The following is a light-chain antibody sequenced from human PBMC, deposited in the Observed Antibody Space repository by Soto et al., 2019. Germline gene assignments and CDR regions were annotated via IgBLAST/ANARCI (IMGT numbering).Light chain of an antibody. CDR1: QSVTSNY. V-gene: IGKV3-20*01. J-gene: IGKJ1*01. Sequence: EVVMTQSPATLSVSPGEGATLSCRASQSVTSNYLAWYQQKPGKAPRLLIHGISNRATGVPDRFSGSGSGTDFTLTISRLEPEDFAVYYCQQYTAWPLTFGQGTKVDI. CDR2: GIS. CDR3: QQYTAWPLT.